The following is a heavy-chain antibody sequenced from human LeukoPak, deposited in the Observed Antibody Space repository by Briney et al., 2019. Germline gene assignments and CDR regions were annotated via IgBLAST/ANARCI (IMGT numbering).Heavy chain of an antibody. CDR3: ARFTAARPVY. D-gene: IGHD6-6*01. CDR1: GFTFSSYG. Sequence: GRSLRLSCAASGFTFSSYGMHWVRQAPGKGLEWVAVISYDGSNKYYADSVKGRFTISRDNSKNTLYLQMNSLRAEDTAVYYCARFTAARPVYWGQGALVTVSS. V-gene: IGHV3-30*03. J-gene: IGHJ4*02. CDR2: ISYDGSNK.